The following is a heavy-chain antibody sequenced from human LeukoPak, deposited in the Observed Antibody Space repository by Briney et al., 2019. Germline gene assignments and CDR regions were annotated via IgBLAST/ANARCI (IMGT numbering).Heavy chain of an antibody. Sequence: GGSLRLSCTASGFTLSSFGMQWFRQAPGKGLEWVAFIRFDGTKKYYTNYAKGRFTISRDNSKNTMYLQMNSLRTEDTAMYYCAASSSSIPFGGQGTLVTVSS. CDR3: AASSSSIPF. V-gene: IGHV3-30*02. CDR2: IRFDGTKK. J-gene: IGHJ4*02. D-gene: IGHD6-19*01. CDR1: GFTLSSFG.